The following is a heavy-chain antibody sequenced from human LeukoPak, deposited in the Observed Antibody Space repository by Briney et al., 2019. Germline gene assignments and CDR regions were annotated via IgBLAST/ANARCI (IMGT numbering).Heavy chain of an antibody. D-gene: IGHD6-6*01. V-gene: IGHV1-46*01. CDR1: GYTFTSYY. CDR2: INPSGGST. J-gene: IGHJ4*02. Sequence: ASVKVSCKASGYTFTSYYMHWVRQAPGQGRERMGIINPSGGSTRYEQMLQGRVTMTRDTSTSTVYMEMSSLRSEDTAVYYCARALYSSSIDYWGQGTLVTVTS. CDR3: ARALYSSSIDY.